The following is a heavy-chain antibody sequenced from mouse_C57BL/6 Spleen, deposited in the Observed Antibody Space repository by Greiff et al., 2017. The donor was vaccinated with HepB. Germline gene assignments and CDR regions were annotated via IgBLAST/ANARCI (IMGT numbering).Heavy chain of an antibody. CDR3: ARPITTVVGYFDV. Sequence: QVQLQQSGAELVKPGASVKISCKASGYAFSSYWMNWVKQRPGKGLEWIGQIYPGDGDTNYNGKFKGKATLTADKSSSTAYMQLSSLTSEDSAVYFCARPITTVVGYFDVWGTGTTVTVSS. V-gene: IGHV1-80*01. CDR1: GYAFSSYW. J-gene: IGHJ1*03. D-gene: IGHD1-1*01. CDR2: IYPGDGDT.